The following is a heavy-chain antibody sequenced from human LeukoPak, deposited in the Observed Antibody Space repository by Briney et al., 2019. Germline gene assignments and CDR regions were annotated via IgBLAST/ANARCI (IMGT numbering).Heavy chain of an antibody. Sequence: GGSLRLSCAASGFTFSSYAMHWVRQAPGKGLEWVSLISGGGGSTYYADSVKGRFTISRDNSKNSLYLQMNSLRTEDTALYYCAKDIAAATVLYYFDYWGQGTLVTVSS. D-gene: IGHD6-13*01. CDR1: GFTFSSYA. CDR2: ISGGGGST. V-gene: IGHV3-43*02. J-gene: IGHJ4*02. CDR3: AKDIAAATVLYYFDY.